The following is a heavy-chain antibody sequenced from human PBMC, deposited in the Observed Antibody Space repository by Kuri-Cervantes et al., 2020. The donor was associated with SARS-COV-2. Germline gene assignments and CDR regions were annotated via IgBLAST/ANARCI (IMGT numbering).Heavy chain of an antibody. J-gene: IGHJ4*02. Sequence: GESLKISCAASGFAVNSFYMSWVRQAPGKGLEWISNINSGGSTYYADSVKGRFTISRDNSKNTLYLQMNSLRAEDTAVYYCWGGFYYWGQGTLVTVSS. V-gene: IGHV3-66*02. D-gene: IGHD1-26*01. CDR1: GFAVNSFY. CDR2: INSGGST. CDR3: WGGFYY.